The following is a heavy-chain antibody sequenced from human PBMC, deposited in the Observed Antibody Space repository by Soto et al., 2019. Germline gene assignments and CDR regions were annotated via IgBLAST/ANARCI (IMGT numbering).Heavy chain of an antibody. D-gene: IGHD3-9*01. V-gene: IGHV4-39*02. CDR1: DGYISSISYY. J-gene: IGHJ4*02. CDR3: ARERGYYDILTGYYTELNFDY. CDR2: IYYSGTT. Sequence: SEPLSLTHTVSDGYISSISYYWGWIRQPPVKGLEWIGSIYYSGTTYNITYRENQVIISVATSKKLFTMKLSSVTAADMAVYYCARERGYYDILTGYYTELNFDYWGQGTLVTVSS.